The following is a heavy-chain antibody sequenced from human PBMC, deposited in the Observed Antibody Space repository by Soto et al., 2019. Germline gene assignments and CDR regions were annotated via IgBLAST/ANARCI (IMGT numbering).Heavy chain of an antibody. CDR1: GGSLSRNF. J-gene: IGHJ3*02. V-gene: IGHV4-59*01. Sequence: QVQLRESGPGLVKPSGTLSLTCTVSGGSLSRNFWSGIRQPPGKGLEWIGYILYSGTTNYNPSLKSRVTILLDTSKNQFSLNLVSVTAADTAFYYCARGRGGTYDAFDIWGQGTLVSVSS. D-gene: IGHD1-1*01. CDR3: ARGRGGTYDAFDI. CDR2: ILYSGTT.